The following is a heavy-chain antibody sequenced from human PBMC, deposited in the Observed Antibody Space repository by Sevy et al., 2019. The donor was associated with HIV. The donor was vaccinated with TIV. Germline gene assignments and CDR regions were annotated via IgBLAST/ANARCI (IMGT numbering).Heavy chain of an antibody. CDR1: GFTFSSYG. D-gene: IGHD5-18*01. CDR2: ISYDGSNK. J-gene: IGHJ4*02. Sequence: GGSLRLSCAASGFTFSSYGMHWVRQAPGKGLEWVAVISYDGSNKYYADPVKGRFTISRDNSKNTLYLQMNSLRAEDTAVYYCAKDLDTAMVTLDYWGQGTLVTVSS. CDR3: AKDLDTAMVTLDY. V-gene: IGHV3-30*18.